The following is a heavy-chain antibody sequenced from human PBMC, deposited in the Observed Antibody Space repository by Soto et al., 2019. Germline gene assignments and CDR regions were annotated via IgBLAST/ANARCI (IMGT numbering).Heavy chain of an antibody. V-gene: IGHV1-69*12. CDR3: ATSAARNYYYGMDV. CDR2: IIPIFGTA. J-gene: IGHJ6*02. CDR1: GGTFSSYA. Sequence: QVQLVQSGAEVKKPGSSVKVSCKASGGTFSSYAISWVRQAPGQGLEWMGGIIPIFGTANYAQKFQGRVTITADESTSTAYMELSSPRSEDTAVYYCATSAARNYYYGMDVWGQGTTVTVSS.